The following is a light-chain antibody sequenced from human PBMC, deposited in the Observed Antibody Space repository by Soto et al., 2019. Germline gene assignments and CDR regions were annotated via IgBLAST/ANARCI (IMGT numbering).Light chain of an antibody. J-gene: IGLJ3*02. Sequence: QSALTQPRSVSESPGQSVTISCSGTSSDVGGSKYVSWYQQHPGEAPKVIIYDVDKRPSGVPDRFSGSKTGSTASLTISGLQAEDEADYYCCSYAGSSTWVFGGGTKLTVL. CDR2: DVD. V-gene: IGLV2-11*01. CDR1: SSDVGGSKY. CDR3: CSYAGSSTWV.